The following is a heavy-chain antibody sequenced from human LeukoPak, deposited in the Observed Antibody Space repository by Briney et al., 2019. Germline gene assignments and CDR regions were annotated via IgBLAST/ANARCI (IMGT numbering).Heavy chain of an antibody. CDR1: GFTFSSYA. Sequence: GGSLRLSCAASGFTFSSYAMHWVRQAPGKGLGWVAVISYDGSNKYYADSVKGRFTISRDNSKNTLYLQMNSLRAEDTAVYYCARGYCSSTSCYTFDYWGQGTLVTVSS. J-gene: IGHJ4*02. D-gene: IGHD2-2*01. CDR3: ARGYCSSTSCYTFDY. V-gene: IGHV3-30*04. CDR2: ISYDGSNK.